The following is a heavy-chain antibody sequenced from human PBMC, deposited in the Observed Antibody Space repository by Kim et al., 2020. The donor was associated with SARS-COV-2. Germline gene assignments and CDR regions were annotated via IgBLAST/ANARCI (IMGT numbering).Heavy chain of an antibody. D-gene: IGHD2-21*01. CDR3: ASGPEQVVPRYVH. Sequence: SETLSLTCSVSGDSVRSSYYFWGWIRQPPGKGLEYIGNVYYSGTISYNSSLKSRATILVDASENKLSLKLTLVTAADTALYFCASGPEQVVPRYVHWGQG. CDR1: GDSVRSSYYF. J-gene: IGHJ1*01. V-gene: IGHV4-39*01. CDR2: VYYSGTI.